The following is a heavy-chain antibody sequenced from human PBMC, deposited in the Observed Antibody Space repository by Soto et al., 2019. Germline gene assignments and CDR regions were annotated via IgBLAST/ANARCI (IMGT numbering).Heavy chain of an antibody. CDR3: AHLQKVMGHYYYGMDV. J-gene: IGHJ6*02. V-gene: IGHV2-5*01. CDR1: GFSLSTSGVG. CDR2: IYWNDDK. D-gene: IGHD3-16*01. Sequence: QITLKESGPTLVKPTQTLTLTCTFSGFSLSTSGVGVGWIRQPPGKALEWLALIYWNDDKRYSPSLKSRLTITKDTSKNQLAITMTNMDPVDTATYYCAHLQKVMGHYYYGMDVWGQGTTVTVSS.